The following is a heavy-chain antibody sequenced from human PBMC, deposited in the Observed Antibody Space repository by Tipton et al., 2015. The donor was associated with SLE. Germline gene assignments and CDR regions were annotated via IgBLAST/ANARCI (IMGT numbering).Heavy chain of an antibody. CDR3: ARGPLWSSSSWDYYYYMDV. CDR1: GFTVSSNY. CDR2: INGDDYT. J-gene: IGHJ6*03. D-gene: IGHD6-6*01. Sequence: SLRLSCAASGFTVSSNYMTWVRQAPGKGLEWVSVINGDDYTYYADSVKGRFTISRHNSKNTLYLQMNSLRAEDTAVYYCARGPLWSSSSWDYYYYMDVWGKGTTVTVSS. V-gene: IGHV3-53*04.